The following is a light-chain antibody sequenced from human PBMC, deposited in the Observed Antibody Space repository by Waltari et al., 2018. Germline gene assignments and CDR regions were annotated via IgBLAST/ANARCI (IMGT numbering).Light chain of an antibody. CDR1: SGHSNYA. V-gene: IGLV4-69*01. CDR3: QTWGTGTHVV. J-gene: IGLJ2*01. Sequence: QLVVTQSPSASASLGASVKLTCTLSSGHSNYAIAWHQQQPEKAPRYLMKLNSDGSHTKGGGSPDRVSGSRSGAGRYLTISSLQSEDEADYYCQTWGTGTHVVFGGGTKLTVL. CDR2: LNSDGSH.